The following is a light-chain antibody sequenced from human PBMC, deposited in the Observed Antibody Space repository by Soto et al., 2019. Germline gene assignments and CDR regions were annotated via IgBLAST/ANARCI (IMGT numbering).Light chain of an antibody. CDR2: GAS. CDR3: QHYCCSPPT. V-gene: IGKV3-20*01. J-gene: IGKJ4*01. Sequence: EIVLTQSPGTLSLSAGGGATLSCSASQSVSNNYIAWYQQKPGQAPRLLIHGASSRATGIPDRFSGSGSGTDFTLTIRKLEPEDFAVYYCQHYCCSPPTFGGGTKVEI. CDR1: QSVSNNY.